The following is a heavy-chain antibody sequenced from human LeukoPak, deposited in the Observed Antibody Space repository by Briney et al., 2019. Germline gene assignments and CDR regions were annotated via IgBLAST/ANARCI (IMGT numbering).Heavy chain of an antibody. CDR1: GGSISSSSYY. V-gene: IGHV4-39*01. J-gene: IGHJ4*02. CDR2: IYYSGST. D-gene: IGHD6-13*01. Sequence: PSETLSLTCTVSGGSISSSSYYWGWIRQPPGKGLEWIGSIYYSGSTYYNPSLKSRVTISVDTSKNQFSLKLSSVTAADTAVYYCARQNPYSSSWYYDYWGQGTLVTVSS. CDR3: ARQNPYSSSWYYDY.